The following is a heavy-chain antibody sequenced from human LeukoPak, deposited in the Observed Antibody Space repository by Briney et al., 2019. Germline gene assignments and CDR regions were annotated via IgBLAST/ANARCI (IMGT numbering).Heavy chain of an antibody. Sequence: GGSLRLSCAASGFTFSSYWMSWVRQAPGKGLEWVANIKQDGSEKYYVDSVKGRFTISRDNAKNSLYLQMNSLRAEDTAVYYCARAMVRGAYDAFDIWGQGTMVTVPS. CDR3: ARAMVRGAYDAFDI. J-gene: IGHJ3*02. CDR1: GFTFSSYW. V-gene: IGHV3-7*01. D-gene: IGHD3-10*01. CDR2: IKQDGSEK.